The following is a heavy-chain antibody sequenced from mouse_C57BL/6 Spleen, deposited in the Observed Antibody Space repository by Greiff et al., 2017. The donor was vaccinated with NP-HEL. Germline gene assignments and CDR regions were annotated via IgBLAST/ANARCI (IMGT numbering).Heavy chain of an antibody. CDR3: ARRASSYSNYEGAMDY. Sequence: QVQLKQPGAELVRPGSSVKLSCKASGYTFISYWMHWVKQRPIQGLEWIGNIDPSDSETHYNQKFKDKATLTVDKSSSTAYMQLSSLTSEDSAVYYCARRASSYSNYEGAMDYWGQGTSVTVSS. CDR2: IDPSDSET. J-gene: IGHJ4*01. V-gene: IGHV1-52*01. D-gene: IGHD2-5*01. CDR1: GYTFISYW.